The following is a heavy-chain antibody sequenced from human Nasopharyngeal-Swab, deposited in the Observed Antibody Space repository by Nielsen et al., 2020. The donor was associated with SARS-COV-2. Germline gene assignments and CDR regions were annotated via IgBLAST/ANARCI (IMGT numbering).Heavy chain of an antibody. CDR2: IIPILGIA. J-gene: IGHJ5*02. Sequence: SVKVSCKASGGTFSSYAISWVRQAPGQGLEWMGRIIPILGIANYAQKFQGRVTITADKSTSTAYMELSSLRSEDTAVYYCAREPWRIMVYEAERSWFDPWGQGTLVTVSS. V-gene: IGHV1-69*04. CDR3: AREPWRIMVYEAERSWFDP. D-gene: IGHD2-8*01. CDR1: GGTFSSYA.